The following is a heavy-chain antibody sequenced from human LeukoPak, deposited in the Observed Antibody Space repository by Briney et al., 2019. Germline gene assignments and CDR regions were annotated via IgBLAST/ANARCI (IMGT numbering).Heavy chain of an antibody. J-gene: IGHJ4*02. CDR1: GFTFSSYG. Sequence: GGSLRLSCAASGFTFSSYGMHWVRQAPGKGLEWVAFIRYDGSNKYYADSVKGRFTISRDNSKNTLYLQMNSLRAEDTAVYYCAKDPYYYGSRSYPDYWGQGTLVTVSS. CDR2: IRYDGSNK. V-gene: IGHV3-30*02. CDR3: AKDPYYYGSRSYPDY. D-gene: IGHD3-10*01.